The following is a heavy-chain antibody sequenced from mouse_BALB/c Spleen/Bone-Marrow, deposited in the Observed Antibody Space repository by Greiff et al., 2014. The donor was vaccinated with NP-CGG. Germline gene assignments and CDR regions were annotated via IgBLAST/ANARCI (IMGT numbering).Heavy chain of an antibody. J-gene: IGHJ3*01. V-gene: IGHV1-87*01. Sequence: VQLQQSGAELARPGASVMLSCKASGYTFTSYWMQWVKQRPGQGLEWIGAIYPGDGDTRYTQKFKGKATLTADKSSSTAYMQLSSLASEDSAVYYCARGDYDYDDWFAYWGQGTLVTVSA. D-gene: IGHD2-4*01. CDR3: ARGDYDYDDWFAY. CDR1: GYTFTSYW. CDR2: IYPGDGDT.